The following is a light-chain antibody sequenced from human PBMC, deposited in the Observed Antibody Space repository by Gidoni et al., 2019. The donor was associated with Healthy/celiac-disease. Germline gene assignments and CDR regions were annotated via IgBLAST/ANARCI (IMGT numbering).Light chain of an antibody. Sequence: EIVLTQSPATLSLSPGERATLSCRASQSVSSYLAWYPQKPGQAPRLLIYDASNRATGIPARFSGSGSGTDFTLPISSLEPEDFAVYYCQQRSNWPRTFGQGTKLEIK. CDR3: QQRSNWPRT. CDR1: QSVSSY. CDR2: DAS. J-gene: IGKJ2*01. V-gene: IGKV3-11*01.